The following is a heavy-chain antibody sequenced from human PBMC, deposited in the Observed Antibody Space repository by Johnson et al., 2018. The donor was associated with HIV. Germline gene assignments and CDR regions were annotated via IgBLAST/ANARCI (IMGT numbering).Heavy chain of an antibody. V-gene: IGHV3-7*01. CDR2: IKQDGSEK. Sequence: EVQLLESGGGLVQPGGSLRLSCAASGFTFSSYWMSWVRQAPGKGLEWVANIKQDGSEKYYVDSVKGRFTISRDNAKNSLYLQMNSLRAEDTAVYYCARGMGYYYDSGPDAFDIWGQGTMVTVSS. CDR1: GFTFSSYW. D-gene: IGHD3-22*01. CDR3: ARGMGYYYDSGPDAFDI. J-gene: IGHJ3*02.